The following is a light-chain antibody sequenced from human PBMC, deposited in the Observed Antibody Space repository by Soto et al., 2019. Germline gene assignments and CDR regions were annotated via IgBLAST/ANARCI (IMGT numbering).Light chain of an antibody. CDR3: SSYTSSSTL. J-gene: IGLJ1*01. Sequence: QSVLTQPASVSGSPGQSITISCTGTSSDVGGYNYVSWYQQHPGKAPKLMIYAVTDRPSGVSSRFSGSKSGTTASLTISGLQAEDEADYYCSSYTSSSTLFGTGTKVTAL. CDR2: AVT. CDR1: SSDVGGYNY. V-gene: IGLV2-14*01.